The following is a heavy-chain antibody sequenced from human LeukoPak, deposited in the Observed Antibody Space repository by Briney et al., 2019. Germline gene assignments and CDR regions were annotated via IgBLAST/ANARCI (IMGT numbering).Heavy chain of an antibody. D-gene: IGHD2-8*02. CDR1: GFTFSNNW. CDR2: IKKDGSEK. V-gene: IGHV3-7*01. CDR3: VKDAGTA. Sequence: QPGRSLRLSCAASGFTFSNNWMSWVRQAPGKGLECVANIKKDGSEKYYINSVKGRFTISRDNAKNSLYLQMNSLRAEDTALYYCVKDAGTAWGQGTLVTVSS. J-gene: IGHJ5*02.